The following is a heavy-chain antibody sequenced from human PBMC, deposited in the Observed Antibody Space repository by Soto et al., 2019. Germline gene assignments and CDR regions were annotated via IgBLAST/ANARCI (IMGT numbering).Heavy chain of an antibody. J-gene: IGHJ6*02. CDR1: GFTFSSYA. CDR3: ARELVEQLVPKDAHYYYGMDV. Sequence: QVQLVESGGGVVQPRRSLRLSCAASGFTFSSYAMHWVRQAPGKGLEWVAVISYDGSNKYYADSVKGRFTISRDNSKNTLHLQMNSLRAEDTAVYYCARELVEQLVPKDAHYYYGMDVWGQGTTVTVSS. V-gene: IGHV3-30-3*01. CDR2: ISYDGSNK. D-gene: IGHD6-6*01.